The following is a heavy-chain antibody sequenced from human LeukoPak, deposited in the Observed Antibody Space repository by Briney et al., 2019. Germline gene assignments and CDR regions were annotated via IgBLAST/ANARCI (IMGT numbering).Heavy chain of an antibody. D-gene: IGHD3-22*01. CDR1: GGSISSYY. Sequence: SETLSLTCTVSGGSISSYYWSWIRQPAGKGLEWIGRIYTSGSTNYNPSLKSRVTMSVDTSKNQFSLKLSSVTAADTAVYYCARDTYYYDSSGYWADYWGQGTLVTVSS. CDR2: IYTSGST. J-gene: IGHJ4*02. V-gene: IGHV4-4*07. CDR3: ARDTYYYDSSGYWADY.